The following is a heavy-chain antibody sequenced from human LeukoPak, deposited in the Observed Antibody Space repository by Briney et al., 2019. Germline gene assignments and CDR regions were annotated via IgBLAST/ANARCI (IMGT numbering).Heavy chain of an antibody. V-gene: IGHV4-4*02. J-gene: IGHJ4*02. CDR2: ISHSGST. CDR3: ARGRPVGDVDY. CDR1: GDSISSHKW. D-gene: IGHD3-10*01. Sequence: SETLSLTCTVSGDSISSHKWWWCWVRQPPGKGLEWIGEISHSGSTSYNPSLKSRVTIAADMSKNQFSLSLTSVTAADTAVYYCARGRPVGDVDYWGQGTLVTVSS.